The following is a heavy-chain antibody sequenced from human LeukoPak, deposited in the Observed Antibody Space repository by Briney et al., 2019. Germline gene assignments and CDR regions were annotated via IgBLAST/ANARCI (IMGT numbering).Heavy chain of an antibody. D-gene: IGHD3-10*01. J-gene: IGHJ4*02. Sequence: GGSLRLSCAASGFIFSSFSMNWVRQAPGKGLEWVSYIRSDGTRTDYTGAVKGRFTISRDNAKNSLYLQMNSLRVEDTAVYYCAKVFYGSGSPFDYWGQGTLVTVSS. V-gene: IGHV3-48*04. CDR1: GFIFSSFS. CDR3: AKVFYGSGSPFDY. CDR2: IRSDGTRT.